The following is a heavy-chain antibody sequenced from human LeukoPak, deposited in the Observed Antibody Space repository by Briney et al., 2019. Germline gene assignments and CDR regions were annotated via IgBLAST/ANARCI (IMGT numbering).Heavy chain of an antibody. Sequence: ASVKVSCKASGYTFTSYAMHWVRQAPGQRLEWMGWINAGNGNTKYSQKFQGRVTITRDTSASTAYMELSSLRSEDTAVYYCARGIPAVYYYDSSGDYGMDVWGQGTTVTVSS. CDR2: INAGNGNT. CDR3: ARGIPAVYYYDSSGDYGMDV. V-gene: IGHV1-3*01. J-gene: IGHJ6*02. CDR1: GYTFTSYA. D-gene: IGHD3-22*01.